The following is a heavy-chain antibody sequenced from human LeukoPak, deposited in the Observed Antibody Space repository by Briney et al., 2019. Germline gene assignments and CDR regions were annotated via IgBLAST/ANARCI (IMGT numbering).Heavy chain of an antibody. CDR3: ARGRKVVVAAKGGYYYYMDV. CDR1: GFTFSSYS. V-gene: IGHV3-21*01. Sequence: PGGSLRLSCAASGFTFSSYSMNWVRQAPGKGLEWVSSISSSSSYIYYADSVKGRFTISRDNAKNSLYLQMNSLRAEDTAVYYCARGRKVVVAAKGGYYYYMDVWGKGTTVTVSS. D-gene: IGHD2-15*01. J-gene: IGHJ6*03. CDR2: ISSSSSYI.